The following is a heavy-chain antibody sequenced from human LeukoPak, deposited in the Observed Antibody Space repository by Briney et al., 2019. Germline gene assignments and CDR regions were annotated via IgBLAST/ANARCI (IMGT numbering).Heavy chain of an antibody. CDR3: AKDLNYGDGRWEFDP. CDR1: GFSLTSFA. V-gene: IGHV3-23*01. CDR2: ILADGYTT. Sequence: SGGSLRLSCAASGFSLTSFAMAWVRQSPGKRLEWVSGILADGYTTYYADSVKGRFTISRDIYKNTMYLQMNSLTADDTATYFCAKDLNYGDGRWEFDPWGQGTLVTVA. D-gene: IGHD4/OR15-4a*01. J-gene: IGHJ5*02.